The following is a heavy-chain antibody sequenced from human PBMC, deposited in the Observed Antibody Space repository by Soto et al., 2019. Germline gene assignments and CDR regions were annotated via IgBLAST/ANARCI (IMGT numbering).Heavy chain of an antibody. J-gene: IGHJ5*02. Sequence: ASVTVSCQASGYTFTSYDINWVRQATGQGLEWMGWMNPNSGNTGYAQKFQGRVTMTRNTSISTAYMELSSLRSEDTAVYYCARSYDILTGYRKFDPWGQGTLVTVSS. CDR2: MNPNSGNT. D-gene: IGHD3-9*01. CDR3: ARSYDILTGYRKFDP. CDR1: GYTFTSYD. V-gene: IGHV1-8*01.